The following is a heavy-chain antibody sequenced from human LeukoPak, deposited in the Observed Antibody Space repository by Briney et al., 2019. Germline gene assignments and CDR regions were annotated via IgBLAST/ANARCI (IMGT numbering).Heavy chain of an antibody. Sequence: GGSLRLSCAASGFAFSSYAMSWVRQAPGKGLEWVSAISGSGGSTYYADSVKGRFTISRDNSKDTLYLQMNTLRADDTAVYYCAKDHGSSDWYYFDYWGQGTLVTVSS. CDR2: ISGSGGST. D-gene: IGHD6-13*01. V-gene: IGHV3-23*01. CDR1: GFAFSSYA. J-gene: IGHJ4*02. CDR3: AKDHGSSDWYYFDY.